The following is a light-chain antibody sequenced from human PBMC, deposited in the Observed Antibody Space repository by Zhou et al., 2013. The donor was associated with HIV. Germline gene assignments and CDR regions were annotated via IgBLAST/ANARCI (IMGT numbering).Light chain of an antibody. V-gene: IGKV3-20*01. J-gene: IGKJ2*01. CDR1: QSVSSSY. CDR2: GAS. Sequence: EIVLTQSPGTLSLSPGERATLSCRANQSVSSSYLAWYLQKPGQAPRLLIYGASSRATGIPDRFSGSGSGTDFTLTISRLEPEDFAVYYCQQYGSSSYTFGQGTKLEIK. CDR3: QQYGSSSYT.